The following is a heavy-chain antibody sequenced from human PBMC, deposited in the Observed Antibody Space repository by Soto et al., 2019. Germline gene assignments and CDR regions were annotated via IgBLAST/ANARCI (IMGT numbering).Heavy chain of an antibody. Sequence: PSETLSLTCTVSGGSISSYYWSWIRQPAGKGLEWIGEINHSGSTNYNPSLKSRVTISVDTSKNQFSLKLSSVTAADTAAYYCARGFSSGWYGRGGGMDVWGQGTTVTVSS. CDR1: GGSISSYY. J-gene: IGHJ6*02. CDR3: ARGFSSGWYGRGGGMDV. V-gene: IGHV4-34*01. CDR2: INHSGST. D-gene: IGHD6-19*01.